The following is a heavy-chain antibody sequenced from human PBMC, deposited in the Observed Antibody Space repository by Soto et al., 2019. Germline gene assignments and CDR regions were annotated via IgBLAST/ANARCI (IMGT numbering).Heavy chain of an antibody. J-gene: IGHJ4*02. CDR1: GLIFSNYS. V-gene: IGHV3-21*01. Sequence: EVQLVGSGGGLVKPGGSLRLSCAVSGLIFSNYSMSWARQAPGKGLEWVSSISSSSSNTYYADSVKGRFTISRDNAKNSLYLQKNNLRTEDTAVYYCTTLLLGGSSKSSLRDYWGLGTLVTVSS. CDR2: ISSSSSNT. D-gene: IGHD6-6*01. CDR3: TTLLLGGSSKSSLRDY.